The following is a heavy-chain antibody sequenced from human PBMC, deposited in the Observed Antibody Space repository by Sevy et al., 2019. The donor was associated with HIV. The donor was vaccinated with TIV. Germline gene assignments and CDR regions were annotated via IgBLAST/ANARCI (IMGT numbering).Heavy chain of an antibody. D-gene: IGHD6-19*01. CDR2: IWYDGTNK. CDR3: AREHIAVAGIGYYFDY. CDR1: GFTFSGYG. V-gene: IGHV3-33*01. J-gene: IGHJ4*02. Sequence: GSLRLSCAASGFTFSGYGMHWVRQAPGKGLEWVAVIWYDGTNKYYTDSVKGRFTISRDNSKNMLYLQMNSLRAEDTAVYYCAREHIAVAGIGYYFDYWGQGTLVTVSS.